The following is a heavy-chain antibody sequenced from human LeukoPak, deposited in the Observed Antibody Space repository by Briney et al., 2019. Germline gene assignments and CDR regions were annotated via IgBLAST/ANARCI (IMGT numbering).Heavy chain of an antibody. J-gene: IGHJ5*02. Sequence: VASVKLSCKASGFTFTSYAMNWVRQATGQGLEWVGWMNPNSGNTGLAQKFQGRVTLTRDTSMSTAYMELSSLTSEDTAVYYCARGPSGYGLGWFDPWGQGTLVTVSS. V-gene: IGHV1-8*01. CDR1: GFTFTSYA. CDR2: MNPNSGNT. CDR3: ARGPSGYGLGWFDP. D-gene: IGHD5-12*01.